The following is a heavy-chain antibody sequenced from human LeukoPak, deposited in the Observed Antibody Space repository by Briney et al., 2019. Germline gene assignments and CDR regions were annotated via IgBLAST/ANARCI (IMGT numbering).Heavy chain of an antibody. CDR2: INPNSGGT. V-gene: IGHV1-2*02. CDR3: ARGGGTYYYDSSGYR. CDR1: GYTFTSYG. Sequence: ASVKVSCKASGYTFTSYGISWVRQAPGQGLEWMGWINPNSGGTNYAQKFQGRVTMTRDTSISTAYMELSRLRSDDTAVYYCARGGGTYYYDSSGYRWGQGTLVTVSS. D-gene: IGHD3-22*01. J-gene: IGHJ4*02.